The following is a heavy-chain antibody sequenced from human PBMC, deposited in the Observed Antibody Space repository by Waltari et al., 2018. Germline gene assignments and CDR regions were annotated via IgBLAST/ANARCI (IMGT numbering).Heavy chain of an antibody. J-gene: IGHJ5*02. CDR3: ARVHVLLWFGEQSDWFDP. V-gene: IGHV4-38-2*01. Sequence: QVQLQESGPGLVKPSETLSLTCAVSGYSISSGYYWGWIRQPPGKGLEWIGSIYHSGSTSYNPSLKSRVTISVDTSKNQFSLKLSSVTAADTAVYYCARVHVLLWFGEQSDWFDPWGQGTLVTVSS. CDR1: GYSISSGYY. D-gene: IGHD3-10*01. CDR2: IYHSGST.